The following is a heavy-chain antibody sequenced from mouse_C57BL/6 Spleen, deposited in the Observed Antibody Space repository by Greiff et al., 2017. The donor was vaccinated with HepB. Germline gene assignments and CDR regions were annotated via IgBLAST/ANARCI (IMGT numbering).Heavy chain of an antibody. D-gene: IGHD1-1*01. CDR2: INPNNGGT. Sequence: VQLQQSGPELVKPGASVKISCKASGYTFTDYYMNWVKQSHGKSLEWIGDINPNNGGTSYNQKFKGKATLTVDKSSSTAYMELRSLTSEDSAVYYCARSRVVPFDYWGQGTTLTVSS. V-gene: IGHV1-26*01. CDR3: ARSRVVPFDY. CDR1: GYTFTDYY. J-gene: IGHJ2*01.